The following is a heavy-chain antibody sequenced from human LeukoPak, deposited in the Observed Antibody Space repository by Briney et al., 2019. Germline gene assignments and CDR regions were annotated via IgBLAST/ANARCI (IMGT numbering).Heavy chain of an antibody. D-gene: IGHD2-2*01. CDR2: INPNSGGT. V-gene: IGHV1-2*02. CDR1: GYTFTAYR. J-gene: IGHJ4*02. CDR3: ARDRVVVPAAFDY. Sequence: ASVKVSCKASGYTFTAYRMHWVRQAPGQGLEWMGWINPNSGGTNYAQKFQGRVTMTRDTSISTAYMELSRLRSDDTAVYYCARDRVVVPAAFDYWGQGTLATVSS.